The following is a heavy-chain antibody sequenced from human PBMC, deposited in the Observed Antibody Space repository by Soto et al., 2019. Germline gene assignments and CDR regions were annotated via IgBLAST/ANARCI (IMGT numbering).Heavy chain of an antibody. Sequence: QVQLQESGPGLVKPSQTLSLTCTVSGGSISSGGYYWSWIRQHPGKGLEWIGYIYYSGSTYYNPSLKRRGTISVDTSKNQFSLKLSSVTAADTAVYYCARDYCSGGSCYWFDPWGQGTLVTVSS. J-gene: IGHJ5*02. V-gene: IGHV4-31*03. CDR1: GGSISSGGYY. CDR3: ARDYCSGGSCYWFDP. D-gene: IGHD2-15*01. CDR2: IYYSGST.